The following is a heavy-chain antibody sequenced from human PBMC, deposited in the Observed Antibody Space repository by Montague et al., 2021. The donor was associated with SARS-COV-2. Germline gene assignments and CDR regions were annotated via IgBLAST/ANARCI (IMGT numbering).Heavy chain of an antibody. CDR1: GGSISNYH. Sequence: SETLSLTCTVSGGSISNYHWSWIRQPPGRGLEWIGHIYYSGSTDYSPSLKSRVTISLDTSKNQFSLKVTSVTAADTAVYYCARGGDYYNCGLDVWGPGTTVTVSS. V-gene: IGHV4-59*01. CDR3: ARGGDYYNCGLDV. J-gene: IGHJ6*02. CDR2: IYYSGST. D-gene: IGHD2-21*01.